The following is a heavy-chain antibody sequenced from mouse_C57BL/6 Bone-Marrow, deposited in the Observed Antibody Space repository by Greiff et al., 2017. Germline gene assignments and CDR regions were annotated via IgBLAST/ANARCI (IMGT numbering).Heavy chain of an antibody. CDR3: ARGYYSYAMDY. J-gene: IGHJ4*01. CDR1: GYTFTDYY. V-gene: IGHV1-76*01. D-gene: IGHD2-12*01. CDR2: IYPGSGNT. Sequence: VQLVESGAELVRPGASVKLSCKASGYTFTDYYINWVKQRPGQGLEWIARIYPGSGNTYYNEKFKGKATLTAEKSSSTAYMQLSSLTSEDSAVYFCARGYYSYAMDYWGQGTSVTVSS.